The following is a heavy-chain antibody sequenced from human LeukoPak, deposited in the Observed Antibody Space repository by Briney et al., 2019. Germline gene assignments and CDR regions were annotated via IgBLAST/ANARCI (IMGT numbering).Heavy chain of an antibody. J-gene: IGHJ6*03. Sequence: ASVKVSCKASGYTFTSYDINWVRQATGQGLEWMGWMNPNSGNTGYAQKFQGRVTITRNTSISTAYMELSSLRSEDTAVYYCARAVSTYYDFWSGYYGYYYYMDVWGKGITVTVSS. CDR3: ARAVSTYYDFWSGYYGYYYYMDV. V-gene: IGHV1-8*03. D-gene: IGHD3-3*01. CDR2: MNPNSGNT. CDR1: GYTFTSYD.